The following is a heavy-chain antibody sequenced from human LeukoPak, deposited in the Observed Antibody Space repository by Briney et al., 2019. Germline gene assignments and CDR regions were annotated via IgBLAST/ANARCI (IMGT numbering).Heavy chain of an antibody. CDR3: ARRGLRRGYYDSSTQFDY. V-gene: IGHV4-34*01. CDR1: GGSISSYY. Sequence: PSETLSLTCTVSGGSISSYYWSWIRQPPGKGLEWIGEINHSGSTNYNPSLKSRVTISVDTSKNQFSLKLSSVTAADTAVYYCARRGLRRGYYDSSTQFDYWGQGTLVTVSS. CDR2: INHSGST. J-gene: IGHJ4*02. D-gene: IGHD3-22*01.